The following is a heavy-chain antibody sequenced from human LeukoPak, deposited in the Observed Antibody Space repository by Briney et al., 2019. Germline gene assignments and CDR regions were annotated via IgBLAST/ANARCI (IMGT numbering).Heavy chain of an antibody. CDR2: INHSGST. D-gene: IGHD6-19*01. CDR1: GGSFSGYY. J-gene: IGHJ4*02. V-gene: IGHV4-34*01. Sequence: PSETLSLTCAVYGGSFSGYYWSWIRQPPGKGLEWIGEINHSGSTNYNPSLKSRVTISVDTSKNQFSLKLSSVTAADTAVYYCASPGSGWYMPVDYWGQGTLVTVSS. CDR3: ASPGSGWYMPVDY.